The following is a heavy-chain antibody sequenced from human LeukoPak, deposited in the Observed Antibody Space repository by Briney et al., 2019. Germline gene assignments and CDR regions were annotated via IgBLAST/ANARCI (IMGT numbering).Heavy chain of an antibody. J-gene: IGHJ5*02. Sequence: PSETLSLTCTVSGGSVSSYYWSWIRQPPGKGLEWIGYIYHSGSTYYNPPLKSRVTISVDRSKNQFSLKLSSVTAADTAVYYCAREQGYSFAFDPWGQGTLVTVSS. D-gene: IGHD5-18*01. V-gene: IGHV4-59*02. CDR1: GGSVSSYY. CDR2: IYHSGST. CDR3: AREQGYSFAFDP.